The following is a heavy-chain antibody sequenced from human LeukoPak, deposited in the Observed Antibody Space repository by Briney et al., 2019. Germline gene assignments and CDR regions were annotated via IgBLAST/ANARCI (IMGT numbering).Heavy chain of an antibody. J-gene: IGHJ4*02. Sequence: PSETLSLTCTVSGGSINTPNYYWSWIRQPPGKGLEWIGYIYYSGSTNYNPSLKSRVTISVDTSKNQFSLKLSSVTAADTAVYYCARGDGYNWRYFDYWGQGTLVTVSS. CDR1: GGSINTPNYY. CDR2: IYYSGST. V-gene: IGHV4-61*01. D-gene: IGHD5-24*01. CDR3: ARGDGYNWRYFDY.